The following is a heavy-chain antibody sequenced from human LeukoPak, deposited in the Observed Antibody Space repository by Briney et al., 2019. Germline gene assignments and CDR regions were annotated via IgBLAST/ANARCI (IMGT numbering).Heavy chain of an antibody. J-gene: IGHJ4*02. CDR3: ARGKGTSWKYYFGS. CDR1: GFTFNTFA. V-gene: IGHV3-23*01. D-gene: IGHD1-1*01. Sequence: GGSLRLSCAASGFTFNTFAMSGGRQAPGEGLEWISVMGGSSGTTYYADSVKGRFTISRDNSKNMLFLQMNSLSAEDTAVYYCARGKGTSWKYYFGSWGQGTLVTVSS. CDR2: MGGSSGTT.